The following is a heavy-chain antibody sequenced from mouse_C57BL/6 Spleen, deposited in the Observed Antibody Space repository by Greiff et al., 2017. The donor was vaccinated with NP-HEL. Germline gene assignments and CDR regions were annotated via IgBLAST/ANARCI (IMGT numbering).Heavy chain of an antibody. J-gene: IGHJ4*01. D-gene: IGHD1-1*01. V-gene: IGHV3-8*01. Sequence: EVQVVESGPGLVKPSQTLTLSCSATGYSITSDYWNWIRKFPGNKLEYMGYISYSGSTYYNPSLKSRISITRDTSKNQYYMQLNSVTTEDTAKYYCAKGIYYYGSSSYAMDYWGQGTSVTVSS. CDR1: GYSITSDY. CDR2: ISYSGST. CDR3: AKGIYYYGSSSYAMDY.